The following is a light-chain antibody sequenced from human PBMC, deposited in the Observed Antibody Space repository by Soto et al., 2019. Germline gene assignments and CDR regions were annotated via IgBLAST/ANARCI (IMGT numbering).Light chain of an antibody. CDR3: QQYNSWPPIT. Sequence: DIQMTQSPSSLSASVGGRVTITCRQTENISKYVSWYQHQPGKAPILLIYAASNLQGGVPDRFSGSGSGTEFTLTISSLQSEDFAVYYCQQYNSWPPITFGQGTRLEIK. J-gene: IGKJ5*01. CDR2: AAS. CDR1: ENISKY. V-gene: IGKV1-16*01.